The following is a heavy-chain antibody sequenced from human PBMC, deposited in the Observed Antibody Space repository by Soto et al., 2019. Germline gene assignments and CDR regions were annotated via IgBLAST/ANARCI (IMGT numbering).Heavy chain of an antibody. D-gene: IGHD1-1*01. CDR2: ISHSGSA. CDR3: ERDRPDNLNSFDAFDI. V-gene: IGHV4-61*08. CDR1: AGIPSGCGNY. J-gene: IGHJ3*02. Sequence: SEELPHPYTGSAGIPSGCGNYWCWLRQPPGKGLEWIAYISHSGSASYNSSLKSRVTIPIDMSKNQFSLRLRSVTAADTAVYYCERDRPDNLNSFDAFDIWGPGTLVT.